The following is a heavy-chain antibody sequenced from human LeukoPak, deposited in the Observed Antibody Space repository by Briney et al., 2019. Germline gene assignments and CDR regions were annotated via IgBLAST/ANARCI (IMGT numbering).Heavy chain of an antibody. J-gene: IGHJ5*02. CDR1: GRSISSSSYY. V-gene: IGHV4-39*01. CDR2: IYYSGST. Sequence: PSETLSLTCTVSGRSISSSSYYWGWIRQPPGKGLEWIGSIYYSGSTYYNPSLKSRVTISVDTSKNQFSLKLISVTAADTAVYYCARPISSCWYGGWFDPWGQGTLVTVSS. D-gene: IGHD6-13*01. CDR3: ARPISSCWYGGWFDP.